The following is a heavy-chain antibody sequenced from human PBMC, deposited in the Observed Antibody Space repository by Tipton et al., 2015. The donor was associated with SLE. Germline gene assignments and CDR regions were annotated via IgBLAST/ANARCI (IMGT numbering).Heavy chain of an antibody. J-gene: IGHJ4*02. V-gene: IGHV3-21*03. CDR1: GFAFSSYS. CDR2: ISSTGLYM. D-gene: IGHD6-13*01. Sequence: SLRLSCAASGFAFSSYSMNWVRQAPGKGLQWVSSISSTGLYMYYADSVTGRFTISRDNAKNSLYLQMNRLRAEDTAVYFCARDPEGGRSWYSLDYWGLGTLVTVSS. CDR3: ARDPEGGRSWYSLDY.